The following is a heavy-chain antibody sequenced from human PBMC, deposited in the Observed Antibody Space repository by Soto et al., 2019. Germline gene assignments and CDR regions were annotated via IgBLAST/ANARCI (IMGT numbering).Heavy chain of an antibody. V-gene: IGHV4-31*03. J-gene: IGHJ3*02. D-gene: IGHD3-3*01. CDR3: ARAVTIFYAFDI. CDR1: GGFISSGGYY. Sequence: PSETLSLTCTVSGGFISSGGYYWSWIRQHPGKGLEWIGYIYYSGSTYYNPSLKSRVTISVDTSKNQFSLKLSSVTAADTAVYYCARAVTIFYAFDIWGQGTMVTVSS. CDR2: IYYSGST.